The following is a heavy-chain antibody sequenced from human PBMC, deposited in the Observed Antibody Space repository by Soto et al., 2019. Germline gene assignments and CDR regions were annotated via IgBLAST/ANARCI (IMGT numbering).Heavy chain of an antibody. CDR2: ISSTSTTI. D-gene: IGHD3-10*01. V-gene: IGHV3-48*01. CDR3: AKDGTWFGELLPQDP. CDR1: GFTFSNYH. Sequence: EVQLVESGGGLVQPGGSLRLSCAASGFTFSNYHMTWVRQAPGKGLEWLSYISSTSTTIYYADSVRGRFTISRDNVKNSLYLRMDSLRAEDTAVYYCAKDGTWFGELLPQDPWGQGTLVTVSS. J-gene: IGHJ5*02.